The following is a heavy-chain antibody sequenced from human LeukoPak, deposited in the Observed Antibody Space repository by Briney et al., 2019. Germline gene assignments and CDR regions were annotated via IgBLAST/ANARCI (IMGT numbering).Heavy chain of an antibody. Sequence: KPSETLSLTCAVSGYSIRSGDYWGWIRQSPGKGLEWIGRFHLTGSTTYVPSLEGRVTMALDTSKNQFSLKLTSMSAADTAVYFCARDRFCRNGICHPALGLWGQGTLVSVSS. D-gene: IGHD2-8*01. CDR3: ARDRFCRNGICHPALGL. J-gene: IGHJ4*02. CDR2: FHLTGST. CDR1: GYSIRSGDY. V-gene: IGHV4-38-2*02.